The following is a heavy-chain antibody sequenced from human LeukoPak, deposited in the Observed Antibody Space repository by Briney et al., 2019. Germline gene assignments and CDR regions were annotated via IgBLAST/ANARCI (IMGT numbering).Heavy chain of an antibody. CDR2: INHNGST. D-gene: IGHD2-21*01. Sequence: SETLSLTCAVYGGSFSGYYWSWIRQPPGKGLEWIGEINHNGSTNYNPSLKSRVTISVDTSKNQFSLKLSSVTAADTAVYYCARVWTNYYYYYGMDVWGQGTTVTVSS. CDR1: GGSFSGYY. V-gene: IGHV4-34*01. CDR3: ARVWTNYYYYYGMDV. J-gene: IGHJ6*02.